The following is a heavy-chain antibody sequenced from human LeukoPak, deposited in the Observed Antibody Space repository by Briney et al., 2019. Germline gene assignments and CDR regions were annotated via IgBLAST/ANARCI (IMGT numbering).Heavy chain of an antibody. J-gene: IGHJ2*01. Sequence: GGSLRLSCAASGITFSRHAMAWVRQAPGKGLEWVSTISGTAIAYYADSVKGRFTISRDNSKNTLYLHMNSLRADDTAIYYCAKGDIAGGISWYFDLWGRGTLVTASS. CDR3: AKGDIAGGISWYFDL. D-gene: IGHD1-26*01. V-gene: IGHV3-23*01. CDR2: ISGTAIA. CDR1: GITFSRHA.